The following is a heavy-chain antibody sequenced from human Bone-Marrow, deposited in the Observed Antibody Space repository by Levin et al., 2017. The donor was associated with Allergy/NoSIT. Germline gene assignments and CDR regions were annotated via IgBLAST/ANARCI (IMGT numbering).Heavy chain of an antibody. CDR3: ARAGHPAAGSDY. CDR2: INHSGST. Sequence: TASETLSLTCAVYGGSFSGYYWSWIRQPPGKGLEWIGEINHSGSTNYNPSLKSRVTISVDTSKNQFSLKLSSVTAADTAVYYCARAGHPAAGSDYWGQGTLVTVSS. V-gene: IGHV4-34*01. D-gene: IGHD6-13*01. J-gene: IGHJ4*02. CDR1: GGSFSGYY.